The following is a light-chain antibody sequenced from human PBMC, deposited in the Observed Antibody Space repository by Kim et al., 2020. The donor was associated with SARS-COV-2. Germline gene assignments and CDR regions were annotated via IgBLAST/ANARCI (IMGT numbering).Light chain of an antibody. CDR1: VPRAYY. J-gene: IGLJ1*01. CDR2: SNN. Sequence: VDLEQTVCLSYAGEVPRAYYTGCDQKKPEQAPVLVIYSNNQRPSGIPDRFSGSSSGDTASLTIAAAQAEDEAEYYCNSRDSGGNRYLVGTGTKIT. V-gene: IGLV3-19*01. CDR3: NSRDSGGNRYL.